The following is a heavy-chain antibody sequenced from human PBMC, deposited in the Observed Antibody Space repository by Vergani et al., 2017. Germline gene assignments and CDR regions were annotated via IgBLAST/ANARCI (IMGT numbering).Heavy chain of an antibody. CDR2: INSDGSST. D-gene: IGHD5-18*01. J-gene: IGHJ4*02. CDR3: AKSVARAMVSAPDY. CDR1: GFTFSSYW. V-gene: IGHV3-74*01. Sequence: EVQLVESGGGLVQPGGSLRLSCAASGFTFSSYWMHWVRQAPGKGLVWVSRINSDGSSTSYADSVKGRFTISRDNAKNTLYLQMNSLRAEDTAVYYCAKSVARAMVSAPDYWGQGTLVTVSS.